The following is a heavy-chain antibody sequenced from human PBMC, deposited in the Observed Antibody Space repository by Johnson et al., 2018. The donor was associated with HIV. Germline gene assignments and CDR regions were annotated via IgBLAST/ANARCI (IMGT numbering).Heavy chain of an antibody. D-gene: IGHD2-15*01. CDR3: ARSVGYCSGGSCSPDAFYI. V-gene: IGHV3-30*02. CDR2: IRYDGSNK. CDR1: GFAFSSYG. Sequence: QVQLVEYGGGVVQPGRSLRLSCAASGFAFSSYGIHWVRQAPGKGLEGVAFIRYDGSNKYYADSVKGRFTLSRDNSKNTLFLQMTSLRADDTAVYYCARSVGYCSGGSCSPDAFYIGGQGTMVTVSS. J-gene: IGHJ3*02.